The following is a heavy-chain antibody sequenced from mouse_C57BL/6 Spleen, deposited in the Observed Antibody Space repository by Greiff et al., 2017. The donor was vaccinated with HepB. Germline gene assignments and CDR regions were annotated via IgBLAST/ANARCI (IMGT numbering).Heavy chain of an antibody. V-gene: IGHV1-85*01. CDR3: ATYDYDDAMDY. CDR1: GYTFTSYD. J-gene: IGHJ4*01. Sequence: QVHVKQSGPELVKPGASVKLSCKASGYTFTSYDINWVKQRPGQGLEWIGWIYPRDGSTKYNEKFKGKATLTVDTSSSTAYMELHSLTSEDSAVYFCATYDYDDAMDYWGQGTSVTVSS. CDR2: IYPRDGST. D-gene: IGHD2-4*01.